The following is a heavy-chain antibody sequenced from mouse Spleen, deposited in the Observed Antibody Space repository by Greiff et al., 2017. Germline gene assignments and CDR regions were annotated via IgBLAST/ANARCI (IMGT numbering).Heavy chain of an antibody. CDR2: IDPENGDT. Sequence: EVQLVESGAELVRPGASVKLSCTASGFNIKDDYMHWVKQRPEQGLEWIGWIDPENGDTEYASKFQGKATITADTSSNTAYLQLSSLTSEDTAVYYCTTGTYYGFDVWGAGTTVTVSS. CDR1: GFNIKDDY. J-gene: IGHJ1*01. D-gene: IGHD2-10*01. CDR3: TTGTYYGFDV. V-gene: IGHV14-4*01.